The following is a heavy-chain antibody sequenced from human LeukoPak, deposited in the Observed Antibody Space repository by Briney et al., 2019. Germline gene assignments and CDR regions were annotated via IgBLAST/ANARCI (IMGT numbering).Heavy chain of an antibody. CDR1: GYTFTGYY. Sequence: ASVKVSCKASGYTFTGYYMHWVRQAPGQGLEWMGWINPNSGGANYAQKFQGRVTMTRDTSISTAYMELSRLRSDDTAVYYCARDRHYYDSSGQFDYWGQGTLVTVSS. CDR3: ARDRHYYDSSGQFDY. D-gene: IGHD3-22*01. CDR2: INPNSGGA. J-gene: IGHJ4*02. V-gene: IGHV1-2*02.